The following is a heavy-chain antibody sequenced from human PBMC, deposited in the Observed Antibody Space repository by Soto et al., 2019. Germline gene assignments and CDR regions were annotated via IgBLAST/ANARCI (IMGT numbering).Heavy chain of an antibody. V-gene: IGHV3-7*01. Sequence: WGSLRISCASSVFTFSNYWMSWVRQAPGKGLEWVANIKQDGSEKNYKDSVKGRLTISRDNAYNSLYLQMNSLRAEDTAVYYCARRATISAGYFDLWGRATMVTVSS. J-gene: IGHJ2*01. CDR1: VFTFSNYW. CDR3: ARRATISAGYFDL. CDR2: IKQDGSEK. D-gene: IGHD1-26*01.